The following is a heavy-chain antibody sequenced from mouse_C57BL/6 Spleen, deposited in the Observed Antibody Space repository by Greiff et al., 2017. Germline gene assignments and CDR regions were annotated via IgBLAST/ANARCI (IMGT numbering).Heavy chain of an antibody. Sequence: EVQWVESGGGLVQPGGSLSLSCAASGFTFTDYYMSWVRQPPGKALEWLGFIRNKANGYTTEYSASVKGRFTISRDNSQSILYLQMNALRAEDSATYYCASRSSYDYFDYWGQGTTLTVSS. CDR2: IRNKANGYTT. J-gene: IGHJ2*01. D-gene: IGHD1-1*01. CDR1: GFTFTDYY. CDR3: ASRSSYDYFDY. V-gene: IGHV7-3*01.